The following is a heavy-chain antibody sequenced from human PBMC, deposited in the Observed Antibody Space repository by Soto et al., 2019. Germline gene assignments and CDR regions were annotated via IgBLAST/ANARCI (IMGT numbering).Heavy chain of an antibody. J-gene: IGHJ4*02. V-gene: IGHV3-7*01. D-gene: IGHD3-16*01. Sequence: PWGSLRLSCAGSGFIFNNYWMSFSRQAPGKWLEWVATIKEDGSEKYYVDSVKGRFSIFRDNARNSLYLQMNSLRAEDTAVYYCARASETFWGRGTLVTVSS. CDR3: ARASETF. CDR2: IKEDGSEK. CDR1: GFIFNNYW.